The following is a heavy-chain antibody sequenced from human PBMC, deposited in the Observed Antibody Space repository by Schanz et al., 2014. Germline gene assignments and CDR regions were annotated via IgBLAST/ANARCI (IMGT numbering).Heavy chain of an antibody. Sequence: EVQLVESGGGLAQPGGSLKLSCAASGFTFSASAMHWVRQAPGKGLEWVGRITNKPNNYNTEYAASVKGRFTISRDDSRNSLYLQMSSLKTEDTAVYYCVRLDVHDYWGQGTLVTVSA. CDR3: VRLDVHDY. D-gene: IGHD3-16*01. V-gene: IGHV3-73*02. J-gene: IGHJ4*02. CDR1: GFTFSASA. CDR2: ITNKPNNYNT.